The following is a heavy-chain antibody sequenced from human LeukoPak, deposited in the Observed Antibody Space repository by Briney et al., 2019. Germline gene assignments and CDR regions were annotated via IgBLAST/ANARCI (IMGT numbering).Heavy chain of an antibody. J-gene: IGHJ3*02. D-gene: IGHD3-9*01. CDR2: ISGSGGST. V-gene: IGHV3-23*01. CDR1: GFTFSSYA. Sequence: GGSLRLSCAASGFTFSSYAMSWVRQAPGKGLEWVSAISGSGGSTYYADSVKGRFTISRDNSKNTLYLQMNSLRAEDTAVYYCAKKVALTGYYSGMTPDAFDIWGQGTMATVSS. CDR3: AKKVALTGYYSGMTPDAFDI.